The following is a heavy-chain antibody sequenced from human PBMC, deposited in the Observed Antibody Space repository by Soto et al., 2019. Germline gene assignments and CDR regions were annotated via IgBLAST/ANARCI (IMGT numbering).Heavy chain of an antibody. CDR1: GFTFSSYA. CDR3: ARADGFHL. J-gene: IGHJ2*01. Sequence: QVQLVESGGGVVQPGRSLRLSCAASGFTFSSYAMHWVRQAPGKGLEWVAVISYDGSNTYYADSVKGRFTISRDNSKNTLYLQMSSLRAEDRAVYYCARADGFHLWGGGTLVTVSS. V-gene: IGHV3-30-3*01. CDR2: ISYDGSNT.